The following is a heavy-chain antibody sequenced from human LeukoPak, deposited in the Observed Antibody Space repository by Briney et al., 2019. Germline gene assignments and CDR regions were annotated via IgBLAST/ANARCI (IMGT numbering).Heavy chain of an antibody. D-gene: IGHD1-26*01. CDR2: TIPILGIA. CDR1: GGTFSSYA. CDR3: ARDHVVGDFAFDI. J-gene: IGHJ3*02. V-gene: IGHV1-69*04. Sequence: ASVKVSCKASGGTFSSYAISWVRQAPGQGLEWMGRTIPILGIANYAQKLQGRVTMTTDTSTSTAYMELRSLRSDDTAVYYCARDHVVGDFAFDIWGQGTMVTVSS.